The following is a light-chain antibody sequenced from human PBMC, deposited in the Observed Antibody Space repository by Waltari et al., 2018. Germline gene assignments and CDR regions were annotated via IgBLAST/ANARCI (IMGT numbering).Light chain of an antibody. CDR2: EVS. V-gene: IGLV2-23*02. CDR1: RSDVGSYNL. J-gene: IGLJ2*01. Sequence: QSALTHPASVSGSPGPSITISCTGTRSDVGSYNLASWYEQHPGKAPKFMIYEVSKRPSGVSNRFSGSKSGNTASLTISGLQAEDEADYYCCSYAGSSTFVVFGGGTKLTVL. CDR3: CSYAGSSTFVV.